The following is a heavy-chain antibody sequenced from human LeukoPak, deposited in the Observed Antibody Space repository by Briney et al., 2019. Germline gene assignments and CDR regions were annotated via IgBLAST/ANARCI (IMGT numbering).Heavy chain of an antibody. D-gene: IGHD6-13*01. V-gene: IGHV3-20*04. CDR2: INWNGGST. CDR3: ARDHSSSWYPGNWFDP. Sequence: GGSLRLSCAASGFTFDDYGMSWVRQAPGTGLEWGSGINWNGGSTGYADSVKGRFNISRDNAKNSLYLQMNSLRAEDTALYYCARDHSSSWYPGNWFDPWGQGTLVTVSS. CDR1: GFTFDDYG. J-gene: IGHJ5*02.